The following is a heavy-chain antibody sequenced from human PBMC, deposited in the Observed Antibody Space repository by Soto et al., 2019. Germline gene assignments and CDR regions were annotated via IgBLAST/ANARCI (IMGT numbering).Heavy chain of an antibody. Sequence: ASVKVSCKASGYTFTTYGINWVRQAPGQGLEWMGWISGYNGNTKSAQKFQGRVTVTTDTSTTTSYMELRSLTSDDTAVYYCARGDYYDSSSAFDIWAKGQWSPSPQ. CDR2: ISGYNGNT. D-gene: IGHD3-22*01. J-gene: IGHJ3*02. V-gene: IGHV1-18*04. CDR3: ARGDYYDSSSAFDI. CDR1: GYTFTTYG.